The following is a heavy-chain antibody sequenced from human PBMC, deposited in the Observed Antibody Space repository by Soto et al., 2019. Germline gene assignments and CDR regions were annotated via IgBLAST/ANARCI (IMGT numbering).Heavy chain of an antibody. Sequence: PSETLSLTCTVSGGSISSYYWSWIRQPPGKGLEWIGYIYFRGTTNYNPSLKSRVTISADASKNQFSLKLSSVTAADTAVYYCAGHLNSGSIFQHWGEGTLVTVSS. D-gene: IGHD1-26*01. CDR2: IYFRGTT. CDR3: AGHLNSGSIFQH. J-gene: IGHJ1*01. CDR1: GGSISSYY. V-gene: IGHV4-59*01.